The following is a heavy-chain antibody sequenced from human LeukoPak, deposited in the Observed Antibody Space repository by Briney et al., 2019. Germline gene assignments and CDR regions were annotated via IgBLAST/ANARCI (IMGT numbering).Heavy chain of an antibody. CDR2: VSHDTRTK. Sequence: PGGSLRLSCAASGFSFSTYAMHWVRQAPRKGLEWVAVVSHDTRTKYYTDSLKGRFTISRDNSKNTLYLQMNGLGTDDTAVYYCARAIVGTENFDYWGQGTLVTVSS. CDR1: GFSFSTYA. D-gene: IGHD5-12*01. V-gene: IGHV3-30*10. CDR3: ARAIVGTENFDY. J-gene: IGHJ4*02.